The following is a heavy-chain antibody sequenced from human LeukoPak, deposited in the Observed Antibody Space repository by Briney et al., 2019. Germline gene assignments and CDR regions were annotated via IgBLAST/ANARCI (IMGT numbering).Heavy chain of an antibody. CDR1: GFTFDDYA. CDR2: ISWNSGSI. J-gene: IGHJ4*02. D-gene: IGHD3-10*01. CDR3: AKDYGSGSYWPYFDY. V-gene: IGHV3-9*01. Sequence: GRSLRLSCAASGFTFDDYAMHWVRQAPGKGLEWVSGISWNSGSIGYADSVKGRFTTSRDNAKNSLYLQMNSLRAEDTALYYCAKDYGSGSYWPYFDYWGQGTLVTVSS.